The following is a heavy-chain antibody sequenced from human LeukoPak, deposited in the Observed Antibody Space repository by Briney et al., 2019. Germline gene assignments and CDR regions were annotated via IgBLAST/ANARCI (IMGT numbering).Heavy chain of an antibody. CDR2: INHSGST. CDR1: GGSFSGYY. D-gene: IGHD6-13*01. CDR3: ARVAAAAGRYYYYGMDV. Sequence: PSETLSLTCAVYGGSFSGYYWSWIRQPPGKGLEWIGEINHSGSTNYNPSLKSRVTISVDTSKNQFSLKLSSVTAADTAVYYCARVAAAAGRYYYYGMDVWGQGTTVTVSS. V-gene: IGHV4-34*01. J-gene: IGHJ6*02.